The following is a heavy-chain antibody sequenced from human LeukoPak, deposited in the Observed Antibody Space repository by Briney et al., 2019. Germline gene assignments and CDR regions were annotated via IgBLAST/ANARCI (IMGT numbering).Heavy chain of an antibody. V-gene: IGHV3-23*01. D-gene: IGHD6-13*01. CDR3: AKELSSSWYNWFDP. J-gene: IGHJ5*02. CDR1: RFTFSSYA. CDR2: ISGSGGST. Sequence: GGSLRLSCTASRFTFSSYAMSWVRQAPGKGLEWVSAISGSGGSTYYADSVKGRFTISRDNSKNTLYLQMNSLRAEDTAVYYCAKELSSSWYNWFDPWGQGTLVTVSS.